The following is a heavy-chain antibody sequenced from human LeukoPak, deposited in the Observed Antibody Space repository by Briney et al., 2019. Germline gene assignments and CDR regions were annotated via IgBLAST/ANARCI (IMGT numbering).Heavy chain of an antibody. CDR2: IYPGDSNT. J-gene: IGHJ2*01. D-gene: IGHD1-14*01. V-gene: IGHV5-51*01. CDR3: ARRKDWYFDL. CDR1: GYRFTSYW. Sequence: GASLKISCQGSGYRFTSYWIGWVRQVPGQGLEWLGIIYPGDSNTRYSPSLQGQVTISADDSINTAYLQWRSLTASDTAIYYCARRKDWYFDLWGPGTLVTVSS.